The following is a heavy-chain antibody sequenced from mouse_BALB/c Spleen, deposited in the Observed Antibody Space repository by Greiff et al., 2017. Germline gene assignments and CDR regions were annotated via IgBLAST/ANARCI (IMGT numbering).Heavy chain of an antibody. CDR2: ISSGGST. V-gene: IGHV5-6-5*01. J-gene: IGHJ3*01. D-gene: IGHD1-1*01. CDR1: GFTFSSYA. Sequence: EVMLVESGGGLVKPGGSLKLSCAASGFTFSSYAMSWVRQTPEKRLEWVASISSGGSTYYPDSVKGRFTISRDNARNILYLQMSSLRSEDTAMYYCARGDYYGSSYEFAYWGQGTLVTVSA. CDR3: ARGDYYGSSYEFAY.